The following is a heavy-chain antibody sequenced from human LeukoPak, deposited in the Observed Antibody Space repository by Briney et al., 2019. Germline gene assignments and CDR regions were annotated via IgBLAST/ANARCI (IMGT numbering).Heavy chain of an antibody. D-gene: IGHD1-26*01. J-gene: IGHJ4*02. CDR3: ARGRPHSGSYIA. CDR2: INHSGST. CDR1: GVSFSGYY. Sequence: SETLSLTCAVYGVSFSGYYWSWIRQPPGKGLEWIGEINHSGSTNYNPSLKSRVTISVDMSKNQFSLKLSSVTAADTAVYYCARGRPHSGSYIAWGQGTLVTVSS. V-gene: IGHV4-34*01.